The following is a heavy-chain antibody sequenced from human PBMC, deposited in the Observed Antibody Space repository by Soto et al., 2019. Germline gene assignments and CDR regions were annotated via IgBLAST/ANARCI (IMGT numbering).Heavy chain of an antibody. CDR1: GSIFITYG. Sequence: QVQLVQSGAELKMPGSSVKVSCKTSGSIFITYGFSWVRQAPGQGLEWMGGIIPFLGKTNHAQKFQGRVTFTADKATSTVYMELTNLTVEDTAVYYCARETPHRGASGRPLLPENFDSWGQGTLVTVSS. D-gene: IGHD3-10*01. J-gene: IGHJ4*02. V-gene: IGHV1-69*06. CDR2: IIPFLGKT. CDR3: ARETPHRGASGRPLLPENFDS.